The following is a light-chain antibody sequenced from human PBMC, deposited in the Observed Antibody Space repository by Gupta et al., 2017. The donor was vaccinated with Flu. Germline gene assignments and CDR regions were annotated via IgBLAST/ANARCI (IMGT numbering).Light chain of an antibody. CDR3: QQHDNLPYT. Sequence: GDRVTITCQASQANSKYLNWYQQKPGRAPKLLIYEVSNLETGVPSRFSGSGSGTDFSFTISSLQPEDIATYYCQQHDNLPYTYGQGTKVDIK. CDR1: QANSKY. CDR2: EVS. J-gene: IGKJ2*01. V-gene: IGKV1-33*01.